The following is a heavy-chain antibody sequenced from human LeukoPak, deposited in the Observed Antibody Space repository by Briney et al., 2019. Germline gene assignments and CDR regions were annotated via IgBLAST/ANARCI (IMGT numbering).Heavy chain of an antibody. CDR1: GGSIRSSYYY. Sequence: SETLSLTCTVSGGSIRSSYYYWGWIRQPPGKGLEWIGSIYDSGSTYYNPSLKSRVTISVDTAKNQFSLKLNSVTAADTAVYYCASHYGPWAQGTLVTVSS. CDR2: IYDSGST. J-gene: IGHJ5*02. CDR3: ASHYGP. D-gene: IGHD3-10*01. V-gene: IGHV4-39*01.